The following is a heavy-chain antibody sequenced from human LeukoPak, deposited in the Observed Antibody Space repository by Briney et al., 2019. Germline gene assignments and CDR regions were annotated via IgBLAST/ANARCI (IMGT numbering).Heavy chain of an antibody. CDR2: ISSSSSYI. CDR3: ARDADIAAAGLLDC. CDR1: GFTFSSYS. V-gene: IGHV3-21*01. Sequence: GGSLGLSCAASGFTFSSYSMNWVRQAPGKGLEWVSSISSSSSYIYYADSVKGRFTISRDNAKNSLYPQMNSLRAEDTAVYYCARDADIAAAGLLDCWGQGTLVTVSS. J-gene: IGHJ4*02. D-gene: IGHD6-13*01.